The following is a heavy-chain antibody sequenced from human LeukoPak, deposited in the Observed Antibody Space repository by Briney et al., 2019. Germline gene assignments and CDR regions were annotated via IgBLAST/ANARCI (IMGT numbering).Heavy chain of an antibody. CDR1: GYTFTDYY. D-gene: IGHD1-26*01. V-gene: IGHV1-2*06. Sequence: ASVQVSCKASGYTFTDYYMHWVRQAPGLGLEWMGRINPNSGGTIYAQQFQGRVTMTRDTSISTAYMELSRLRSDDTALYYCAREVGTTSNNFDYWGQGTLVTVSS. CDR2: INPNSGGT. J-gene: IGHJ4*02. CDR3: AREVGTTSNNFDY.